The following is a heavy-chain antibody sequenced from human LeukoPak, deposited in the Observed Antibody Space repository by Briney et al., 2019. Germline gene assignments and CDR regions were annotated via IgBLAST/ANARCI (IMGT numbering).Heavy chain of an antibody. CDR1: GFTFDHYT. Sequence: GGSLRLSCAASGFTFDHYTMHWVRQAPGKGLEWVSGISWNSGSIGYADSVKGRFTISRDNAKNSLYLQMNSLRAEDTALYYCAKGLNYDSSGYYSYEYFQHWGQGTLVTVSS. V-gene: IGHV3-9*01. J-gene: IGHJ1*01. CDR3: AKGLNYDSSGYYSYEYFQH. CDR2: ISWNSGSI. D-gene: IGHD3-22*01.